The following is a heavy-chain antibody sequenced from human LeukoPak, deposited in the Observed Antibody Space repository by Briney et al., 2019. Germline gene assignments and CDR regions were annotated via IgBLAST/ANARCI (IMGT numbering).Heavy chain of an antibody. Sequence: GGSLRLSCAASGFTVSSNYMSWVRQAPGKGLECLSVIYSGASIYYSDSVKGRFTISRDSSKNTLYLQMNSLRAEDTAVYYCARGRFLEWPYEAFDGMDVWGQGTTVTVSS. J-gene: IGHJ6*02. D-gene: IGHD3-3*01. V-gene: IGHV3-66*02. CDR1: GFTVSSNY. CDR2: IYSGASI. CDR3: ARGRFLEWPYEAFDGMDV.